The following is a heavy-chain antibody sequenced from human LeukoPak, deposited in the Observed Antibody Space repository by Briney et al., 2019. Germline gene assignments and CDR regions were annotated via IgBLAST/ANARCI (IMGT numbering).Heavy chain of an antibody. CDR3: AKRVESVTTSGRAFDI. Sequence: PGGSLRLSCAASGFTFSSCAMSWVRQAPGRGLEWVSAISPSGGSTYYADSEKGRFTISRDNSKNTLYLQMHSLRAEDTAVYYCAKRVESVTTSGRAFDIWGQGTMVTVSS. CDR1: GFTFSSCA. D-gene: IGHD4-17*01. V-gene: IGHV3-23*01. CDR2: ISPSGGST. J-gene: IGHJ3*02.